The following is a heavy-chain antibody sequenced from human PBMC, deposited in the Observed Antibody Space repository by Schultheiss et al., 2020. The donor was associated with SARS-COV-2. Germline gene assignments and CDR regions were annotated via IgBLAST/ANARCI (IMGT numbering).Heavy chain of an antibody. V-gene: IGHV3-33*01. D-gene: IGHD3-9*01. CDR3: AREDEYYDILTGYYPRYYFDY. Sequence: GESLKISCAASGFTFSSYGMHWVRQAPGKGLEWVAVIWYDGSNKYYADSVKGRFTISRDNSKNTLYLQMNSLRAEDTAVYYCAREDEYYDILTGYYPRYYFDYWGQGTLVTVSS. J-gene: IGHJ4*02. CDR1: GFTFSSYG. CDR2: IWYDGSNK.